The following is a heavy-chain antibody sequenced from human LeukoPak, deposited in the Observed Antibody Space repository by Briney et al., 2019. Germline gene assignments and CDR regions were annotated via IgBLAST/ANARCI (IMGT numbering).Heavy chain of an antibody. D-gene: IGHD6-19*01. Sequence: GGSLRLSCAASGFTFSSYAMHWVRQAPGKGLEWVAVISYDGSNKYYADSVKGRFTISRDNAKNSLYLQMNSLRAEDTAVYYCARGAPQWLVHRGYFDYWGQGTLVTVSS. J-gene: IGHJ4*02. CDR3: ARGAPQWLVHRGYFDY. CDR2: ISYDGSNK. V-gene: IGHV3-30-3*01. CDR1: GFTFSSYA.